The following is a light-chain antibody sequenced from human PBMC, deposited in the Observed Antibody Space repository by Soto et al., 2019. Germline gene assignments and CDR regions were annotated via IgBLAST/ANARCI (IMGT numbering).Light chain of an antibody. CDR3: GTDHGSGRNFVRV. Sequence: QLVLTQPPSASASLGASVTLTCTLSSGYSNYKVDWYQQRPGKGPRFVMRVGPSGVVGSKGDGIPDRFSVLGSGLNRYLTIKNIHEEDESDYHCGTDHGSGRNFVRVCGGGTKLTVL. CDR2: VGPSGVVG. V-gene: IGLV9-49*03. J-gene: IGLJ3*02. CDR1: SGYSNYK.